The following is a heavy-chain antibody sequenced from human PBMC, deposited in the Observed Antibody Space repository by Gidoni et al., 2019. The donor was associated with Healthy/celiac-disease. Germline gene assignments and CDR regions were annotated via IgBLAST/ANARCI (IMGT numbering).Heavy chain of an antibody. CDR2: IYWDDDK. Sequence: QITLKESGPTLVKPTQTLTLTCTFSGFSLSTSGVGVGWIRQPPGKALEWLALIYWDDDKRYSPSLKSRLTITKDTSKNQVVLTMTNMDPVDTATYYCAHRLNYYDSITTGAGAFDIWGQGTMVTVSS. CDR3: AHRLNYYDSITTGAGAFDI. CDR1: GFSLSTSGVG. J-gene: IGHJ3*02. V-gene: IGHV2-5*02. D-gene: IGHD3-22*01.